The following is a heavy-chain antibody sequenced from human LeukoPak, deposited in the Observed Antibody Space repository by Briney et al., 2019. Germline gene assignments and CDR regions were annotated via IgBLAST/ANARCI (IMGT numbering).Heavy chain of an antibody. CDR3: ARHPIVGALRAFDI. J-gene: IGHJ3*02. Sequence: SETLSLTCGVSGGSISTYFWSWIRQPPGKGPKWIGYISYSGNTNYNPSLRSRITISVDTSKNQFSLKLSSLTAADSAVYFCARHPIVGALRAFDIWGQGTMVTVSS. CDR1: GGSISTYF. CDR2: ISYSGNT. V-gene: IGHV4-59*08. D-gene: IGHD1-26*01.